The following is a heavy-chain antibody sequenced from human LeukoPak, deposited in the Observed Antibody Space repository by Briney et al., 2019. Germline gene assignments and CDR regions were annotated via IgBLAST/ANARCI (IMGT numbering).Heavy chain of an antibody. Sequence: GGSLRLSCAASGFTFSDYYMSWIRQAPGKGLEWVSCISSSGSTIYYADSVKGRFTISRDNAKNSLYLQMNSLRAEDTAVYYCATTVVPAAMYGMDVWGQGTTVTVSS. CDR1: GFTFSDYY. D-gene: IGHD2-2*01. V-gene: IGHV3-11*01. CDR2: ISSSGSTI. J-gene: IGHJ6*02. CDR3: ATTVVPAAMYGMDV.